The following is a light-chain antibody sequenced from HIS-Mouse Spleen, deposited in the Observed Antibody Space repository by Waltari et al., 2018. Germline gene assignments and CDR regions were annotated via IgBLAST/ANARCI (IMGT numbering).Light chain of an antibody. J-gene: IGLJ3*02. CDR1: SSAVGGYNY. Sequence: QSALTQPASVSGSPGQSITISCTGPSSAVGGYNYVSWYQQHPGKAPKLMIYDVSNRPSGVSNRFSGSKSGNTASLTISGLQAEDEADYYCSSYTSSSTHWVFGGGTKLTVL. CDR2: DVS. V-gene: IGLV2-14*03. CDR3: SSYTSSSTHWV.